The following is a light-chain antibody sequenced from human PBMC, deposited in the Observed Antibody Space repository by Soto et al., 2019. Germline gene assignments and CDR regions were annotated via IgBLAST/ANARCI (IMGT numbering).Light chain of an antibody. J-gene: IGKJ4*01. Sequence: EKVMTQSPVTLSVSPGERVTLSCRASQSVGSKLAWYHQKPGQAPRLLIYGASNRATGIPVRFRGSGSGTEFTLTISSLQSEDSGVYYCQQYDVWPALTFGGGTKMEIK. CDR1: QSVGSK. V-gene: IGKV3-15*01. CDR3: QQYDVWPALT. CDR2: GAS.